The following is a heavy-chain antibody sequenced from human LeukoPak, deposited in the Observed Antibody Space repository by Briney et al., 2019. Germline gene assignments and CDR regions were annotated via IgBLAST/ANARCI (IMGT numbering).Heavy chain of an antibody. Sequence: ASVKVFCRASGYSFVSYCMSWVRQAPGQGLQWMGWISAYNGKTNYPQKFQGRVTMTTDTSTNTGYMELRSLTFDNTAVYYCARVRDTGYNENDFWGQGTLVTVSS. D-gene: IGHD5-24*01. CDR3: ARVRDTGYNENDF. CDR2: ISAYNGKT. V-gene: IGHV1-18*01. J-gene: IGHJ4*02. CDR1: GYSFVSYC.